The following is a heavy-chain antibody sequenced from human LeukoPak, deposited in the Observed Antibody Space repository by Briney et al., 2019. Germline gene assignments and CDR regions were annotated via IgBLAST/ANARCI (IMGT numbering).Heavy chain of an antibody. D-gene: IGHD5/OR15-5a*01. V-gene: IGHV4-39*01. Sequence: SETLSLTCTVSGGSISSSSYYWGWIRQPPGKGLEWIGSIYYSGSTYYNPSLKSRVTISVDTSRDQFSLRLTSVTAADTAVYYCARLTEVYEVASYHYYGMDVWGQGTTVSVSS. CDR2: IYYSGST. CDR1: GGSISSSSYY. CDR3: ARLTEVYEVASYHYYGMDV. J-gene: IGHJ6*02.